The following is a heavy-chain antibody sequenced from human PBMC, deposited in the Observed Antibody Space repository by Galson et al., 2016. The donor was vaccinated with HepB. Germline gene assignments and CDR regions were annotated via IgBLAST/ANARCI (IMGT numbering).Heavy chain of an antibody. CDR2: LYNSGST. Sequence: SETLSLTCTVSGSSITSHYWSWLRQPPGKGLEWIGYLYNSGSTHYNPSLKSRVTISVDTSKNQFSLKPSSVTAADTAVYYCARRLSDRRGFDYFDYWGQGILVIVSS. D-gene: IGHD3-22*01. J-gene: IGHJ4*02. CDR3: ARRLSDRRGFDYFDY. CDR1: GSSITSHY. V-gene: IGHV4-59*11.